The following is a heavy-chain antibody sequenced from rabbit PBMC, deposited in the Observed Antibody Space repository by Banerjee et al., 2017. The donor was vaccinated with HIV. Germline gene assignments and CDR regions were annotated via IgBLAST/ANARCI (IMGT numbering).Heavy chain of an antibody. CDR1: GFDFSSSDY. CDR2: IDGGSSGFT. J-gene: IGHJ6*01. V-gene: IGHV1S45*01. CDR3: ARDTASSFSSYGMDL. D-gene: IGHD6-1*01. Sequence: QEQLVESGGGLVQPGGSLKLSCTASGFDFSSSDYMCWVRQAPGKGLEWISCIDGGSSGFTYSATWAKGRFTCSKTSSTTVTLQMTSLTVADTATYFCARDTASSFSSYGMDLRGQGTLVTVS.